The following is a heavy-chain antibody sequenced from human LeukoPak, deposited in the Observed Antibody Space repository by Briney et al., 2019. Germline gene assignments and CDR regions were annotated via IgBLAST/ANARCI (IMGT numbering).Heavy chain of an antibody. Sequence: SETLSLTCTVSGGSISSYYWSWIRQPPGKGLEWIGYIYYSGSTNYNPSLKSRVTISVDTSKNQFSLKLSSVTAADTAVYYCARVPGFNWFDPWGQGTLVTVSP. CDR2: IYYSGST. CDR3: ARVPGFNWFDP. V-gene: IGHV4-59*01. J-gene: IGHJ5*02. CDR1: GGSISSYY.